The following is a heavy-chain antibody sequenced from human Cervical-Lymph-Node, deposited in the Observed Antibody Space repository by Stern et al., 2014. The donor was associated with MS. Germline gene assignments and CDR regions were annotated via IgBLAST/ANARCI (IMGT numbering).Heavy chain of an antibody. CDR2: FDPEHGET. D-gene: IGHD2-21*02. CDR3: ATHRGRVTYYYGMDV. V-gene: IGHV1-24*01. J-gene: IGHJ6*02. CDR1: GYTLREIS. Sequence: QMQLVQSGAEVKKPGASVKVSCKVSGYTLREISMHWVRQAPGKGLEWMGGFDPEHGETRYAQKFQGRVTMAEDRSTDTAYMELSSLRSEDTAVYYCATHRGRVTYYYGMDVWGQGTTVTVSS.